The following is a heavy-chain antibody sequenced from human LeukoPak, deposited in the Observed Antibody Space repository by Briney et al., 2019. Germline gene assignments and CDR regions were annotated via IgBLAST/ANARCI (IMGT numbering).Heavy chain of an antibody. Sequence: SETLSLTCTVSGGSIITYYWSWIRQPPGEGLEWIGYIYYSGSTNYNPSLKSRVTISVDTSENQFSLQLSSVTAADTALYYCARGDDILTGYVSAEYFHHWGQGTLVTVSS. J-gene: IGHJ1*01. D-gene: IGHD3-9*01. V-gene: IGHV4-59*08. CDR3: ARGDDILTGYVSAEYFHH. CDR1: GGSIITYY. CDR2: IYYSGST.